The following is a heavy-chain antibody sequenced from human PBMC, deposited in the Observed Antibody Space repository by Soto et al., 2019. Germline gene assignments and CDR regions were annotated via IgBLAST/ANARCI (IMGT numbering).Heavy chain of an antibody. CDR1: GDSITNTNW. CDR2: IYHSGST. CDR3: ARLLGEDAILGMDV. Sequence: QVQLQESGPGLVKPSGTLSLTCAVSGDSITNTNWWSWVRQPPGKGLEWIGEIYHSGSTNYNPSLKSRVTVSMDKSKNQFSLKVNSVTAADTAVYYCARLLGEDAILGMDVWGQGTKVTVSS. J-gene: IGHJ6*02. V-gene: IGHV4-4*02. D-gene: IGHD3-10*01.